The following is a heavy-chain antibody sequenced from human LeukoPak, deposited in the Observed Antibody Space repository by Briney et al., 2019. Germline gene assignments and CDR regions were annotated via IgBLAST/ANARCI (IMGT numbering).Heavy chain of an antibody. Sequence: ASVKVSCKASGYTFTSYGISWVRQAPGQGLEWMGWISIYNGNTHYAQKLQGRVTLTADTSMSTAYMELRSLRSDDTAVYYCARVVITTPNYYYYGMDVWGQGTTVTVSS. D-gene: IGHD3-22*01. J-gene: IGHJ6*02. V-gene: IGHV1-18*01. CDR3: ARVVITTPNYYYYGMDV. CDR1: GYTFTSYG. CDR2: ISIYNGNT.